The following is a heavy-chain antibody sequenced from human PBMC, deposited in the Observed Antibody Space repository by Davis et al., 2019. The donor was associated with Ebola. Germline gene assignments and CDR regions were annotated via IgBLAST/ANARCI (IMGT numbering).Heavy chain of an antibody. V-gene: IGHV1-69*13. CDR2: IIPIFGTA. J-gene: IGHJ4*02. CDR1: GYTFTGYY. D-gene: IGHD6-19*01. CDR3: ASSVSGWYSGDY. Sequence: SVKLSCKTSGYTFTGYYMHWVRQAPGQGIEWMGGIIPIFGTANYAQKFQGRVTITADESTSTAYMELSSLRSEDTAVYYCASSVSGWYSGDYWGQGTLVTVSS.